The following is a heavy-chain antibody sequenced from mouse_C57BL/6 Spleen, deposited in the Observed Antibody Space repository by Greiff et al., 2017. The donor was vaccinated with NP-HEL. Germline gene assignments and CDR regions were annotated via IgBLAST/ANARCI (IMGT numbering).Heavy chain of an antibody. CDR3: TDYYGSSYYAMDY. V-gene: IGHV14-1*01. Sequence: VQLQQSGAELVRPGASVKLSCTASGFNIKDYYMHWVKQRPEQGLEWIGRIDPEDGDTEYAPKFQGKATMTADTSSTTAYLQLSSLTSEDTAVYYCTDYYGSSYYAMDYWGQGTSVTVSS. D-gene: IGHD1-1*01. CDR2: IDPEDGDT. CDR1: GFNIKDYY. J-gene: IGHJ4*01.